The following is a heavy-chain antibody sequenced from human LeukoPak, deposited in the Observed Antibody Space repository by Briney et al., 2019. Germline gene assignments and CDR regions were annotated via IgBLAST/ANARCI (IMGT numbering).Heavy chain of an antibody. CDR1: GFTFSSYE. CDR3: AREDGYPRDYFDY. CDR2: ISRSGSTI. D-gene: IGHD5-24*01. V-gene: IGHV3-48*03. J-gene: IGHJ4*02. Sequence: GGSLRLSCAASGFTFSSYEMNWVRQAPGKGLEWVSYISRSGSTIYYADSVKGRFTISRDNAKNSLYLQMNSLRAEDTAVYYCAREDGYPRDYFDYWGQGTLVTVSS.